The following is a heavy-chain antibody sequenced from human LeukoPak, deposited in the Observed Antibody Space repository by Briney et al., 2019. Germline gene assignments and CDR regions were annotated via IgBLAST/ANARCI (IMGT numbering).Heavy chain of an antibody. D-gene: IGHD3-10*01. Sequence: PSQTLSLTCTVSGGSISSGGYYWSWIRQHPGKGLEWIGYIYYSGSTYYNPSLKSRVTISVDTSKNQFSLKLSSVTAADTAVYYCARARSPRGITMVRGVSNFDYWAREPWSPSPQ. CDR3: ARARSPRGITMVRGVSNFDY. CDR2: IYYSGST. CDR1: GGSISSGGYY. V-gene: IGHV4-31*03. J-gene: IGHJ4*02.